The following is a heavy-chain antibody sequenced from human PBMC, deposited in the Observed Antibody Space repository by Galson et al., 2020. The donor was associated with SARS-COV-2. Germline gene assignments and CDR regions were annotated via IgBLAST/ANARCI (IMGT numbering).Heavy chain of an antibody. D-gene: IGHD3-3*01. CDR2: MYYSGST. Sequence: SETLSLTCSVSGGSISSSSYFWGWIRQPPGKGLEWIGSMYYSGSTYYNTSLTSRVTISVDTSKNQFSLKLSSVTAADTAVFYCARERITIVGEVVIHRAFDIWGQGTLATVSS. V-gene: IGHV4-39*07. CDR3: ARERITIVGEVVIHRAFDI. J-gene: IGHJ3*02. CDR1: GGSISSSSYF.